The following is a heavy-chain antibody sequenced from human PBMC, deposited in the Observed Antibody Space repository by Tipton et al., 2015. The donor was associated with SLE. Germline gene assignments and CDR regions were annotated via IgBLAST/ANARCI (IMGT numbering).Heavy chain of an antibody. V-gene: IGHV4-61*02. CDR1: GGSISSGSYY. CDR3: ARLEDPFGIFGVPKGWFDP. Sequence: TLSLTCNVSGGSISSGSYYWTWIRQPAGKGLEWIGRIYSRGSTNYNPSLMSRVTISVDTSKNQFSLKLTSVTAADTAVYYCARLEDPFGIFGVPKGWFDPWGQGTLVTVSS. J-gene: IGHJ5*02. CDR2: IYSRGST. D-gene: IGHD3-3*02.